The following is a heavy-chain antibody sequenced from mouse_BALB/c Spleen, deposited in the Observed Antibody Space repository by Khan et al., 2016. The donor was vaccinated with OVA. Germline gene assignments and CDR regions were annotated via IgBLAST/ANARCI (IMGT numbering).Heavy chain of an antibody. CDR2: VSTGGGYT. D-gene: IGHD1-1*01. Sequence: EVELVESGGDLVKPGGSLKLSCAASGFTFSTYGMSWVRQTPDKRLEWVATVSTGGGYTYYPDSVKGRFTIPRENAKNTLYLQMSGLKSEDTAVFYWTRLAYYYDSEGFAYWGQGTLVTVSA. J-gene: IGHJ3*01. V-gene: IGHV5-6*01. CDR1: GFTFSTYG. CDR3: TRLAYYYDSEGFAY.